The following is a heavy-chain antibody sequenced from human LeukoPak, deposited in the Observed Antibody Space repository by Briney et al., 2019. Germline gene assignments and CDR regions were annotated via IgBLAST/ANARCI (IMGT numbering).Heavy chain of an antibody. CDR2: INHSGSA. CDR3: ARFLPCSSTNCTPLRFDY. V-gene: IGHV4-34*01. Sequence: SETLSLTCAVYGGSFSGYYWSWIRQPPGKGLEWIGEINHSGSANYNPSLKSRVTISVDTSKNQFSLKLSSVTAADTAVYYCARFLPCSSTNCTPLRFDYWGQGTLVTVSS. CDR1: GGSFSGYY. J-gene: IGHJ4*02. D-gene: IGHD2-2*01.